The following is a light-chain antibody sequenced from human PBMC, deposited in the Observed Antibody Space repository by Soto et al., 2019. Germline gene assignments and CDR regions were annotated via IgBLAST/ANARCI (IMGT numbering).Light chain of an antibody. Sequence: DSQMTQSPSSLSASVGERVTITCRASQSIRSYLNWYQQKPGKAPKLLIYAASSLQSGVPSRFSGSGSGTDFTLTISSLQPEDFATYYCQQSYSTPWTFGQGTKVEIK. J-gene: IGKJ1*01. CDR2: AAS. CDR3: QQSYSTPWT. V-gene: IGKV1-39*01. CDR1: QSIRSY.